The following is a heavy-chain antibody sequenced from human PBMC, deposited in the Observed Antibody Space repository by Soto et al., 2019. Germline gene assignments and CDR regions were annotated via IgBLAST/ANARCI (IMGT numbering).Heavy chain of an antibody. CDR1: GGSISSYY. D-gene: IGHD4-17*01. Sequence: QVQLQESGPGLVKPSETLSLTCTVSGGSISSYYWSWIRQPPGKGLEWIGYIYYSGSTNYNPSLKSRVTISVDTSKNQSSLKLSSVTAADTAVYYCARRKGLRLYYFDYWGQGTLVTVSS. J-gene: IGHJ4*02. V-gene: IGHV4-59*08. CDR2: IYYSGST. CDR3: ARRKGLRLYYFDY.